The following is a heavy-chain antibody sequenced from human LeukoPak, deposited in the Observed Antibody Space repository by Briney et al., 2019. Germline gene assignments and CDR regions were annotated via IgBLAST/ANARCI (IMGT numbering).Heavy chain of an antibody. J-gene: IGHJ2*01. CDR3: ARVRQQLVPSYWYLDL. CDR2: IYYSGST. Sequence: PSETLSLTCTVSGGSISSYYWSWIRQPPGKGLEWIGYIYYSGSTNYSPSLKSRVTISVDTSKNQFSLKLSSVTAADTAVYYCARVRQQLVPSYWYLDLWGRGTLVTVSS. CDR1: GGSISSYY. D-gene: IGHD6-13*01. V-gene: IGHV4-59*01.